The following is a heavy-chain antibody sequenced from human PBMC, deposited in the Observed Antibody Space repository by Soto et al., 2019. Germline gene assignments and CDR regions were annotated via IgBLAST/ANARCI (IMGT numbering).Heavy chain of an antibody. CDR1: GGTVSSYA. CDR3: ARAPPPYYDILTGYLDY. Sequence: QVQLVQSGAEVKKPGSSVKVSCKASGGTVSSYAIIWVRQAPGQGLEWMGGIIPIFGPTNYAQKFQGRVTITADESTSTADMELSSLRSDDTAVYYCARAPPPYYDILTGYLDYWGQGTLVTVSS. D-gene: IGHD3-9*01. V-gene: IGHV1-69*01. J-gene: IGHJ4*02. CDR2: IIPIFGPT.